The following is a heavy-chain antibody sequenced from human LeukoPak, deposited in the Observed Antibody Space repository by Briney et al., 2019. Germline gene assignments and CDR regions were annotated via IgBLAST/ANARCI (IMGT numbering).Heavy chain of an antibody. D-gene: IGHD3-3*01. Sequence: GGTLRLSCAVSGFTFSNHGMSWVRQAPGKGLEWVSSISGSGGTTYYADSVKGRFTISRDNSKNTVYLQMNSVRAEDTALYYCARALSGYYNDAFDIWGQGTMVTVSS. CDR3: ARALSGYYNDAFDI. V-gene: IGHV3-23*01. J-gene: IGHJ3*02. CDR2: ISGSGGTT. CDR1: GFTFSNHG.